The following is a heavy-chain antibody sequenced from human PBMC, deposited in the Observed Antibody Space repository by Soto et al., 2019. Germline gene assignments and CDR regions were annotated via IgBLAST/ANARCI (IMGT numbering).Heavy chain of an antibody. CDR1: GFAFSTSA. J-gene: IGHJ4*02. D-gene: IGHD2-2*01. Sequence: GGSLRLACAAYGFAFSTSAMNWVRRPPGKGLEWVTSIRGSGAYTYYADSVQGRFTISSDNSKNTLNLQRNRRRAEDPAVYYCARDRHPHSTKYYVDFWAQGTLVTVS. V-gene: IGHV3-23*01. CDR3: ARDRHPHSTKYYVDF. CDR2: IRGSGAYT.